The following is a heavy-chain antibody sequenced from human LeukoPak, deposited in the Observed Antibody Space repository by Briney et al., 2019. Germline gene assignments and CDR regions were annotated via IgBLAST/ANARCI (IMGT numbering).Heavy chain of an antibody. V-gene: IGHV1-69*05. D-gene: IGHD3-22*01. Sequence: GAPVKVSCKASGYTFTGYYMHWVRQPPGQGLEWMGGIIPIFCTPHYAPKFQGRVPITTAESTSTAYMELSSLRSEDAAVYYCARAVYYYDSSGYYDLECWFDPWGQGTLVTVSS. CDR3: ARAVYYYDSSGYYDLECWFDP. CDR1: GYTFTGYY. CDR2: IIPIFCTP. J-gene: IGHJ5*02.